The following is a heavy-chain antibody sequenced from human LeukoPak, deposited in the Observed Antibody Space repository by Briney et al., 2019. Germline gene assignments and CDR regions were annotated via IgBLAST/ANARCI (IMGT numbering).Heavy chain of an antibody. D-gene: IGHD6-19*01. CDR1: GFTFSSYA. Sequence: GGSLRLSCAASGFTFSSYAMSWVRQAPGKGLGWVSAISGSGGSTYYADSVKGRFTISRDNSKNTLYLQMNSLRAEDTAVYYCAKDPGYSSGWPVFDYWGQGTLVTVSS. CDR2: ISGSGGST. J-gene: IGHJ4*02. CDR3: AKDPGYSSGWPVFDY. V-gene: IGHV3-23*01.